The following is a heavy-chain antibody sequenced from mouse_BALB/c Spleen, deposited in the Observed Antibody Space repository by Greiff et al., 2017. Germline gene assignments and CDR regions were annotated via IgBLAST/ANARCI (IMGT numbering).Heavy chain of an antibody. J-gene: IGHJ2*01. Sequence: EVKVVESGGGLVQPGGSRKLSCAASGFTFSSFGMHWVRQAPEKGLEWVAYISSGSSTIYYADTVKGRFTISRDNPKNTLFLQMTSLRSEDTAMYYCARWGFDYDDFDYWGQGTTLTVSS. V-gene: IGHV5-17*02. CDR2: ISSGSSTI. D-gene: IGHD2-4*01. CDR1: GFTFSSFG. CDR3: ARWGFDYDDFDY.